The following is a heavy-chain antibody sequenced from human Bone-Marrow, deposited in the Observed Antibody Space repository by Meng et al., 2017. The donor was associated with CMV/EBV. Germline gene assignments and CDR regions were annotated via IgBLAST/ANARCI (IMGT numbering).Heavy chain of an antibody. CDR2: ISSSSSTI. D-gene: IGHD2-2*01. Sequence: GGSLRLSCAASGFTFSSYSMNWVRQAPGKGLEWVSYISSSSSTIYYADSVKGRFTISRDNAKNSLYLQMNSLTVEDTAVYYCASGGCSSTSCYFPYYFDYWGQGALVTVSS. CDR3: ASGGCSSTSCYFPYYFDY. CDR1: GFTFSSYS. J-gene: IGHJ4*02. V-gene: IGHV3-48*04.